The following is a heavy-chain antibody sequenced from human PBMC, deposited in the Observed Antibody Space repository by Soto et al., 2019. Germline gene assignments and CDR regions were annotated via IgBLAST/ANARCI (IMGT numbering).Heavy chain of an antibody. J-gene: IGHJ6*02. CDR1: GFTFSSYA. CDR2: ISGSGGST. Sequence: GGSLRLSCAASGFTFSSYAMSWVRQAPGKGLEWVSAISGSGGSTYYADSVKGRFTISRDNSKNTLYLQMNSLRAEDTAVYYCAKDGGSYYYDSSGYIHYYGMDVWGQGTTVTVSS. CDR3: AKDGGSYYYDSSGYIHYYGMDV. V-gene: IGHV3-23*01. D-gene: IGHD3-22*01.